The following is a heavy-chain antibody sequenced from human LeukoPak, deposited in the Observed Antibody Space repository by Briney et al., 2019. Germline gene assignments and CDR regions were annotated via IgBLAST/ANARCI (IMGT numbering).Heavy chain of an antibody. V-gene: IGHV4-59*01. CDR1: GGSISSYY. J-gene: IGHJ5*02. CDR3: ARSYSSRNIAPDNWFDP. CDR2: IYYSGST. Sequence: PSETLSLTCTVSGGSISSYYWSWIRQPPGKGLEWIGYIYYSGSTNYNPSLKSRVTISVDTSKNQFSLKLSSVTAADTAVYYCARSYSSRNIAPDNWFDPWGQGTLVTVSS. D-gene: IGHD6-19*01.